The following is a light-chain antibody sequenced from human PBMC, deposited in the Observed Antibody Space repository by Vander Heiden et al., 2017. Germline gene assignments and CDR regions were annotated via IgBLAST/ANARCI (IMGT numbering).Light chain of an antibody. CDR3: SSYTTSGTFPYV. V-gene: IGLV2-14*01. CDR2: DVE. J-gene: IGLJ1*01. Sequence: QSALTHPASVSGSPGLSIPISCTGTSSDIGGYSYGSWYQRHAGKDPKLIIYDVESRPSGVSNRFSGSKSGKTASLTIAGLQAEDEAEYYCSSYTTSGTFPYVFGAGTQVTVL. CDR1: SSDIGGYSY.